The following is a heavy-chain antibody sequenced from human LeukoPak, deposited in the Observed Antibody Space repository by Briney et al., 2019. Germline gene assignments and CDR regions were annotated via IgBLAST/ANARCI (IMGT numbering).Heavy chain of an antibody. Sequence: PGGSLRLSCTASGFTFSNFWMGWVRQAPGKGLEWVANIKQDETEKFYLGSVKGRFTISRDNAKNTLYLQMNSLSAEDTAVYYCGRDLGGRWSYWGQGALVTVSS. CDR1: GFTFSNFW. CDR3: GRDLGGRWSY. J-gene: IGHJ4*02. CDR2: IKQDETEK. D-gene: IGHD3-16*01. V-gene: IGHV3-7*03.